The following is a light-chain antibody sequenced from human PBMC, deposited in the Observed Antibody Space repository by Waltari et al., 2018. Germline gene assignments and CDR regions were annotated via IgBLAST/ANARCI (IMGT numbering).Light chain of an antibody. V-gene: IGLV2-14*03. Sequence: QSVLTQSASVSGSPGQSITISCTGTSGDVGAHNYVSWYQQHPGKAPRLIIYDVSKRPSGVSNRISAFKSGNTASLTISGLQAEDEAHYYCNSYTSSTNVVFGGGTKLTVL. J-gene: IGLJ2*01. CDR2: DVS. CDR3: NSYTSSTNVV. CDR1: SGDVGAHNY.